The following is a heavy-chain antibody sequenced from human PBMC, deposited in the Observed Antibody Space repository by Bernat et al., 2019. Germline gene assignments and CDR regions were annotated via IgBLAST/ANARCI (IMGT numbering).Heavy chain of an antibody. CDR1: GFTFSSYA. D-gene: IGHD3-10*01. CDR2: MSGSGGST. J-gene: IGHJ5*02. CDR3: AKVPMLWFGGLEMGWFDP. V-gene: IGHV3-23*01. Sequence: EVQLLESGGGLVQPGGSLRLPCAASGFTFSSYAMSWVRQAPGKGLEWVSAMSGSGGSTYYADSVKGRFTISRDNSKNTLYLQMNSLRAEDTAVYYCAKVPMLWFGGLEMGWFDPWGQGTLVTVSS.